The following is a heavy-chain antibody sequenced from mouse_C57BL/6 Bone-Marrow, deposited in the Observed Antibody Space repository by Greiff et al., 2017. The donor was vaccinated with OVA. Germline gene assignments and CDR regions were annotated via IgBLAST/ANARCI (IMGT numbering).Heavy chain of an antibody. CDR1: GYTFTDYY. V-gene: IGHV1-75*01. CDR2: IFPGSGST. D-gene: IGHD2-5*01. CDR3: ARDYYSNYGGVAY. J-gene: IGHJ3*01. Sequence: QVQLKESGPELVKPGASVKISCKASGYTFTDYYINWVKQRPGQGLEWMGWIFPGSGSTYYNEKFKGKATLTVDKSSSTAYMLLSSLTSEDSAVYFCARDYYSNYGGVAYWGQGTLVTVSA.